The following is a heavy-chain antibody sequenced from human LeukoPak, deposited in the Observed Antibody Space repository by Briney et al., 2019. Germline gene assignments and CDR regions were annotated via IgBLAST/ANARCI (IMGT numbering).Heavy chain of an antibody. CDR3: ASLRNPGDCSGGSCSLPYFDY. J-gene: IGHJ4*02. CDR1: GGSISSYY. Sequence: SETLSLTCTVSGGSISSYYWSWIRQPPGKGLEGIGYIYYSGSTNYNPSLKSRVTISVDTSKNQFSLKLSSVTAADTAVYYCASLRNPGDCSGGSCSLPYFDYWGQGTLVTVSS. V-gene: IGHV4-59*01. D-gene: IGHD2-15*01. CDR2: IYYSGST.